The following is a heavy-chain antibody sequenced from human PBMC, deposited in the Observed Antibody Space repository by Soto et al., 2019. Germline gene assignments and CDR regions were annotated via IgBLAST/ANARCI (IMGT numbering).Heavy chain of an antibody. CDR1: GFTFSTYS. Sequence: XGSLRLSCAASGFTFSTYSMSWVRPAPGKGLEWVSSISSSSSYIYYADSVKGRFTISRDNAKNSLYLQMNSLRAEDTAVYYCARAPVLRYFDWLLNPMDYWGQGTLVTVSS. CDR3: ARAPVLRYFDWLLNPMDY. CDR2: ISSSSSYI. D-gene: IGHD3-9*01. V-gene: IGHV3-21*01. J-gene: IGHJ4*02.